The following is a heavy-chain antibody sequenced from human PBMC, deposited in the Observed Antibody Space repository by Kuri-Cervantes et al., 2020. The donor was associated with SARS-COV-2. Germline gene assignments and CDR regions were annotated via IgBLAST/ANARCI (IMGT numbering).Heavy chain of an antibody. CDR2: ISYDGSNK. CDR3: AKGGSWDYSNYEIYYYGMDV. J-gene: IGHJ6*02. CDR1: GFTFSSYG. V-gene: IGHV3-30*18. D-gene: IGHD4-11*01. Sequence: GESLKISCAASGFTFSSYGMHWVRQAPGKGLEWVAVISYDGSNKYYAASVKGRFTISRDNSKNTLYLQMNSLRAEDTAVYYCAKGGSWDYSNYEIYYYGMDVWGQGTTVTVSS.